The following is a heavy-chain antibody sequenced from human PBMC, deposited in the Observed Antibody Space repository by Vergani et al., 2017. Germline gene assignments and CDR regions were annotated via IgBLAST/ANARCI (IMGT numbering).Heavy chain of an antibody. J-gene: IGHJ3*02. CDR2: IIPIFGTA. D-gene: IGHD2-15*01. Sequence: QVQLVQSGAEVKKPGSSVKVSCKASGGTFSSYAISWVRQAPGQGLEWMGGIIPIFGTANYAQKFQGRVTITADESTSTDDMELSSRRSEDTAVYYCARDSVGYCSGGSCYGAFDIWGQGTMVTVSS. CDR1: GGTFSSYA. CDR3: ARDSVGYCSGGSCYGAFDI. V-gene: IGHV1-69*12.